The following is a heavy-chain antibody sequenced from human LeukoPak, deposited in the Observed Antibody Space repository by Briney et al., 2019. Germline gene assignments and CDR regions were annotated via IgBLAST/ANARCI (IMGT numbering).Heavy chain of an antibody. CDR1: GGSISSGSYY. Sequence: SETLSLTCTVSGGSISSGSYYWSWIRQPAGKGLEWIGRIYTSGSTNYNPSLKSRVTISVDTSKNQFSLKLSSVTAADTAVYYCARGGEALYYYDSSGYYSPDHWGQGTLVTVSS. CDR2: IYTSGST. D-gene: IGHD3-22*01. CDR3: ARGGEALYYYDSSGYYSPDH. J-gene: IGHJ4*02. V-gene: IGHV4-61*02.